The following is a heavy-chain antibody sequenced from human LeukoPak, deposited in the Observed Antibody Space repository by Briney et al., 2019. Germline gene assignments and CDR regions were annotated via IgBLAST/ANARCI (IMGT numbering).Heavy chain of an antibody. V-gene: IGHV3-21*06. D-gene: IGHD1-26*01. CDR2: ISSGSNYI. CDR3: ARDTRTFAY. J-gene: IGHJ4*02. CDR1: GFTFSSYS. Sequence: GGSLRLSCAASGFTFSSYSMVWVRQAPGKGLEWVSSISSGSNYIYYADSVKGRFTISRDNARTSLYLQMNSLRAEDTAVYYCARDTRTFAYWGQGTLVTVSS.